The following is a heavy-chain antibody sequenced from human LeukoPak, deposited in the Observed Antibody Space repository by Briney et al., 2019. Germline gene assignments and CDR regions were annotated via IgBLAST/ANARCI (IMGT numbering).Heavy chain of an antibody. CDR3: AKSRYGSGSYYNAEDY. V-gene: IGHV3-23*01. J-gene: IGHJ4*02. CDR2: ISGSGGST. CDR1: GFTFSSYA. Sequence: GGSLRLSCAASGFTFSSYAMSWVRQAPGKGLEWVSAISGSGGSTYYADSVKGRFTISRDNSKNTLYLQMNSLRAEDTAVYYCAKSRYGSGSYYNAEDYWGQGTLVTVSS. D-gene: IGHD3-10*01.